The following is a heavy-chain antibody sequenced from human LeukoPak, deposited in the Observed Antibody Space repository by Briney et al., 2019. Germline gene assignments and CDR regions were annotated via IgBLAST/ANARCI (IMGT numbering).Heavy chain of an antibody. V-gene: IGHV3-33*01. CDR3: ARWSGMVRGVFDY. D-gene: IGHD3-10*01. Sequence: PGGSLRLSCAASGFTFSSYGMHWVRQAPGKGLEWVAVIWYDGSNKYYADSVKGRFTISRDNSKNTLYLQMNSLRAEDTAVYYCARWSGMVRGVFDYWGQGTLVTVSS. CDR1: GFTFSSYG. CDR2: IWYDGSNK. J-gene: IGHJ4*02.